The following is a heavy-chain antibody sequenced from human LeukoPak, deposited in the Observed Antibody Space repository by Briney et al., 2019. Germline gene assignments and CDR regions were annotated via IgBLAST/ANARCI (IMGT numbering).Heavy chain of an antibody. CDR1: GYSFTSYD. CDR2: MNPNIGNT. CDR3: ARMAGGPDY. V-gene: IGHV1-8*01. Sequence: ASVKVSCKASGYSFTSYDINWVRQATGQGLEWMGWMNPNIGNTAYTQEFQGRVTMTRNTSISTAYMELSSLRSEDTAVYYCARMAGGPDYWGQGTLVTVSS. D-gene: IGHD1-26*01. J-gene: IGHJ4*02.